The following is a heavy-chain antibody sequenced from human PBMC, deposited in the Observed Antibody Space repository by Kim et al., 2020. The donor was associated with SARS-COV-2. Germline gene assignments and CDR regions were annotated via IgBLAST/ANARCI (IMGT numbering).Heavy chain of an antibody. Sequence: SLKGLFTISRNNAKNSLYLKMNSLRAEDTAVYYCAREYSSSYYYYGMDVWGQGTTVTVSS. CDR3: AREYSSSYYYYGMDV. V-gene: IGHV3-11*01. J-gene: IGHJ6*02. D-gene: IGHD6-6*01.